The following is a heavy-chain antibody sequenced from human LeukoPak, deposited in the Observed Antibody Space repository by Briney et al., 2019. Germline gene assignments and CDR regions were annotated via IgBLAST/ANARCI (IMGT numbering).Heavy chain of an antibody. V-gene: IGHV4-34*01. Sequence: SETLSLTCSVSGGSINNYYWTWIRQPAGKGLEWIGEINHSGSTNYNPSLKSRVTISVDTSKNQFSLKLSSVTAADTAVYYCATSPMWFGELFGSYYMDVWGKGTTVTISS. CDR1: GGSINNYY. CDR2: INHSGST. CDR3: ATSPMWFGELFGSYYMDV. D-gene: IGHD3-10*01. J-gene: IGHJ6*03.